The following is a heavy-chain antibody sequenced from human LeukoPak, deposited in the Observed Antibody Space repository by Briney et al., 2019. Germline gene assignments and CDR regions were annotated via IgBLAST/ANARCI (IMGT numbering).Heavy chain of an antibody. Sequence: ASVKLSCKASGYTFTSYDINWVRQAPGQGLEWMGWMNPNSGNTGYAQKFQGRVTITRNTSISTAYMELSSLRSEATAVYYCARGSGSADYDYWGQGTLVTVSS. D-gene: IGHD4/OR15-4a*01. J-gene: IGHJ4*02. CDR2: MNPNSGNT. CDR1: GYTFTSYD. CDR3: ARGSGSADYDY. V-gene: IGHV1-8*03.